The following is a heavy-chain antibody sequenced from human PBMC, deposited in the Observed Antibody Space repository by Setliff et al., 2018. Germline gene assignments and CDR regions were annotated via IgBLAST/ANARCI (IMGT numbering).Heavy chain of an antibody. V-gene: IGHV4-34*01. D-gene: IGHD1-26*01. CDR1: GGTFSDYY. J-gene: IGHJ5*01. CDR3: ARSYHLVLTNWFDA. Sequence: PETLSLTCAAYGGTFSDYYWTWIRQPPGKGLEWVGEINHRGSTNYNPSLKSRVTISLDTSKNQFSLRLTSVTAADTAVYYCARSYHLVLTNWFDAWGHGTLVTVSS. CDR2: INHRGST.